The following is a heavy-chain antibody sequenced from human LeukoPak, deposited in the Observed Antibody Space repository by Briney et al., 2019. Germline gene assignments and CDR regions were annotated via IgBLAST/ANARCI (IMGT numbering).Heavy chain of an antibody. Sequence: GRSLRLSCAASGFAFSSYAMSWVRQAPGKGLEWVSAISGSGGSTYYADSVKGRFTISRDNSKNTLYLQMNSLRAEDTAVYYCAKWPRLAPSDYWGQGTLVTVSS. CDR1: GFAFSSYA. CDR3: AKWPRLAPSDY. V-gene: IGHV3-23*01. J-gene: IGHJ4*02. CDR2: ISGSGGST.